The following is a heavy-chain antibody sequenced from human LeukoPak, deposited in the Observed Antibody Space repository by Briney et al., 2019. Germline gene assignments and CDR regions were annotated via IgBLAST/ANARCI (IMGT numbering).Heavy chain of an antibody. CDR3: ARGLNYYDSSGYYYEGDAFDI. D-gene: IGHD3-22*01. J-gene: IGHJ3*02. CDR2: INPSGGSI. CDR1: GFTFNSYY. V-gene: IGHV1-46*02. Sequence: GASVKVSCKASGFTFNSYYMHWVRQAPGQGLEWMGIINPSGGSIRYAQKFQGRVTMTRDTSTSTVYMELSSLRSEDTAVYYCARGLNYYDSSGYYYEGDAFDIWDQGTMVTVSS.